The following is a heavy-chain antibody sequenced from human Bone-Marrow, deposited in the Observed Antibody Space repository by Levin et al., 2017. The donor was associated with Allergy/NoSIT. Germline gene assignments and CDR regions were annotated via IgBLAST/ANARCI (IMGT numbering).Heavy chain of an antibody. CDR3: ARQVPIENFDY. Sequence: AGGSLRLSCAASGFTFSSYEMNWVRQAPGKGLEWVSYISSSGITIYYADSVKGRFTISRDNAKNSLYLQMNSLRAEDTAVYYCARQVPIENFDYWGQGTLVTVSS. D-gene: IGHD5-24*01. CDR2: ISSSGITI. CDR1: GFTFSSYE. V-gene: IGHV3-48*03. J-gene: IGHJ4*02.